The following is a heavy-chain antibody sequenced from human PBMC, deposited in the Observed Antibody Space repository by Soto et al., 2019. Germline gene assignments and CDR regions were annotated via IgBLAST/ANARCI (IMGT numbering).Heavy chain of an antibody. J-gene: IGHJ5*02. CDR2: XTXXXSXK. V-gene: IGHV3-7*03. CDR1: GFTFNTYC. CDR3: VRGGHGSGSYLGSS. D-gene: IGHD3-10*01. Sequence: PGGSLRLSCAASGFTFNTYCMSWVRQAPGKALEWVXNXTXXXSXKXXXDXXXXRFTISRDNAKNSVYLQMESLRVEDTPVYYCVRGGHGSGSYLGSSWGQGILVTVSS.